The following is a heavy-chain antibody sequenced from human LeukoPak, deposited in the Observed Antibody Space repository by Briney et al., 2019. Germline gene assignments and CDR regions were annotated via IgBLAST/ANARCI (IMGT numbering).Heavy chain of an antibody. CDR1: GYTFTSHY. J-gene: IGHJ4*02. Sequence: ASVKVSCKASGYTFTSHYMHWVRQAPGQGLEWMGIINPSGGSTSYAQKFQGRVTMTRDTSTSTVYMELSSLRSEDTAVYYCARDSGGEATDFYFDYWGQGTLVTVSS. D-gene: IGHD3-16*01. V-gene: IGHV1-46*01. CDR3: ARDSGGEATDFYFDY. CDR2: INPSGGST.